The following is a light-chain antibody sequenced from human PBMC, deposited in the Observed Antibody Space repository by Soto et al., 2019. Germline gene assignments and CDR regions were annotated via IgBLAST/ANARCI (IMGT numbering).Light chain of an antibody. V-gene: IGKV3-11*01. CDR2: DAS. CDR3: QQRGSWPPLT. Sequence: DILFTQSPGTLSLSRGERATLSCRASQSVGSSLAWFQQQPGQPPRLLIYDASNRATGIPARFSGSGSGTDFTLTISSLEPEDFAVYYCQQRGSWPPLTFGGGTKVDI. CDR1: QSVGSS. J-gene: IGKJ4*01.